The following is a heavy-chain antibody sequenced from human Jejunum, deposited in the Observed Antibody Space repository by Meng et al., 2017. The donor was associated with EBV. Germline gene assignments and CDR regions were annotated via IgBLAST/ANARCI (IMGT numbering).Heavy chain of an antibody. CDR2: ITGNSGAT. D-gene: IGHD3-22*01. CDR3: ARDFYSYDSSGYSFDY. J-gene: IGHJ4*02. CDR1: GYSISVYY. V-gene: IGHV1-2*06. Sequence: QVQLVDSGDEVKTPVDSGKVSCKATGYSISVYYMHWVRQGPGQGLEWMGRITGNSGATNDAQKFQGRVTMTRDTSISTDYMELSRLTSDDTAVYYCARDFYSYDSSGYSFDYWGQGTLVTVSS.